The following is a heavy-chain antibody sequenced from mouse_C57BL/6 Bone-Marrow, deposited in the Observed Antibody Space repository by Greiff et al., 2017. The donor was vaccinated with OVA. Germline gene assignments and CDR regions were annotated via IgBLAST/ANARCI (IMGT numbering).Heavy chain of an antibody. CDR2: INPSTGGT. D-gene: IGHD4-1*01. J-gene: IGHJ2*01. V-gene: IGHV1-42*01. CDR3: ARRGLGLGDFDY. Sequence: EVKLVESGPELVKPGASVKISCKASGYSFTGYYMNWVKQSPEKSLEWIGEINPSTGGTTYNQKFKAKATLTVDKSSSTAYMQLKSLTSEDSAVYYCARRGLGLGDFDYWGQGTTLTVSS. CDR1: GYSFTGYY.